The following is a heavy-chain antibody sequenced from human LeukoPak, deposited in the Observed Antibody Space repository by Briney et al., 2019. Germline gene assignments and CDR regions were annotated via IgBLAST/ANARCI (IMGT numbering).Heavy chain of an antibody. CDR2: IYHSGST. V-gene: IGHV4-30-2*01. CDR3: ARGRHYYDSSGYYELDY. CDR1: GGSISSGGYS. D-gene: IGHD3-22*01. J-gene: IGHJ4*02. Sequence: SETLSLTCAVSGGSISSGGYSWSWIRQPPGKGLEWIGYIYHSGSTYYNPSLKSRVTISVDRSKNPFSLKLSSVTAADTAVYYCARGRHYYDSSGYYELDYWGQGTLVTVSS.